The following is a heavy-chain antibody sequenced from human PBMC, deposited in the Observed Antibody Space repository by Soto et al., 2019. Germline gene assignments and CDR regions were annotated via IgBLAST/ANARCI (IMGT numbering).Heavy chain of an antibody. CDR2: ISYDGSNK. D-gene: IGHD2-2*01. Sequence: GGSLRLSCAASGFTFSSYAMHWVRQAPGKGLEWVAVISYDGSNKYYADSVKGRFTISRDNAKNSLYLQMNSLRAEDTAVYYCARGMGYCSSTSCKTLDYWGQGTLVTVSS. V-gene: IGHV3-30-3*01. CDR3: ARGMGYCSSTSCKTLDY. CDR1: GFTFSSYA. J-gene: IGHJ4*02.